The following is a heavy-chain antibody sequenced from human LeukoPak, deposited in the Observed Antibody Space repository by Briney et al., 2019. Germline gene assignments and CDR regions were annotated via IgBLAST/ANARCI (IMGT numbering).Heavy chain of an antibody. D-gene: IGHD4-11*01. CDR3: TTDPTTLTRPFFDY. Sequence: GGSLRLSCAASGFTFSNAWMSWVRQAPGKGLEWVGRIKSKTDGGTTDYAAPVKGRFTISRDDSKNTLYLQMNSLKTEDTAVYYCTTDPTTLTRPFFDYWGQGTLVTVSS. V-gene: IGHV3-15*01. J-gene: IGHJ4*02. CDR2: IKSKTDGGTT. CDR1: GFTFSNAW.